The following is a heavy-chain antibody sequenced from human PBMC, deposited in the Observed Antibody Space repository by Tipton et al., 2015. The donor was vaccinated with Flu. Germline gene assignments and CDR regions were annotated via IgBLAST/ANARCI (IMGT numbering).Heavy chain of an antibody. D-gene: IGHD5-18*01. Sequence: LRLSCAASGFTFSSYALHWVRQAPGKGLEWVAVISYDGSNKYYADSVKGRFTLSRDNSKNTLYLQMNSLRAEDTAVYYCAREVTTVVTLWGFDYWGPGTLVTVSS. CDR1: GFTFSSYA. CDR3: AREVTTVVTLWGFDY. J-gene: IGHJ4*02. V-gene: IGHV3-30-3*01. CDR2: ISYDGSNK.